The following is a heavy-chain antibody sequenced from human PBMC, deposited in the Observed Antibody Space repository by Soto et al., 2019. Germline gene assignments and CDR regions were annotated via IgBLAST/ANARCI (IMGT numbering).Heavy chain of an antibody. CDR2: IYYSGST. CDR1: GGSISSSSYY. V-gene: IGHV4-39*01. CDR3: ARRASHYYDSSGYYTYYFDY. D-gene: IGHD3-22*01. Sequence: SETLSLTCTVSGGSISSSSYYWGWIRQPPGKGLEWIGSIYYSGSTYYNPSLKSRVTISVDTSKNQFSLKLSSVTAADTAVYYCARRASHYYDSSGYYTYYFDYWGQGTLVTAPQ. J-gene: IGHJ4*02.